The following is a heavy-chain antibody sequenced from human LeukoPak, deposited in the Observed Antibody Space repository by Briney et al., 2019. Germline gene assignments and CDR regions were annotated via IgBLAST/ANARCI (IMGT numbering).Heavy chain of an antibody. CDR2: INHSGST. D-gene: IGHD1-1*01. CDR1: GGSFSGYY. J-gene: IGHJ4*02. V-gene: IGHV4-34*01. CDR3: ARGFRGRLG. Sequence: PSETRSLTCAVYGGSFSGYYWSWIRQPPGKGLEWIGEINHSGSTNYNPSLKSRVTISVDTSKNQFSLKLSSVTAADTAVYYCARGFRGRLGWGQGTLVTVSS.